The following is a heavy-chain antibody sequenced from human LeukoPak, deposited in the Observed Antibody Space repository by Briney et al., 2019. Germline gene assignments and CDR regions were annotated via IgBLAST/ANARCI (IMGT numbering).Heavy chain of an antibody. CDR2: IYYSGST. V-gene: IGHV4-59*01. Sequence: PSETLSLTCTVSGGSISSYYWSWIRQPSGKGLEWIGYIYYSGSTNYNPSLKSRVTISVDTSKNQFSLKLSSVTAADTAVYYCASLQNWRFDAFDIWGQGTMVTVSS. CDR3: ASLQNWRFDAFDI. D-gene: IGHD2-8*02. J-gene: IGHJ3*02. CDR1: GGSISSYY.